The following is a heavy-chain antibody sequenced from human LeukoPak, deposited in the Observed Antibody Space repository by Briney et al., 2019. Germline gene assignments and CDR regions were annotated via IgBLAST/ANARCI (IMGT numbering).Heavy chain of an antibody. CDR2: ISGSGGST. V-gene: IGHV3-23*01. D-gene: IGHD6-19*01. CDR1: GFTFSSYA. Sequence: PGGSLRLSCAASGFTFSSYAMSWVRQAPGKGLEWVSAISGSGGSTYYADSVKGRFTISRENSKNTLYLQMNSLRAEDTAVYYCAKGMGSGWFPLGWYFDLWGRGTLVTVSS. J-gene: IGHJ2*01. CDR3: AKGMGSGWFPLGWYFDL.